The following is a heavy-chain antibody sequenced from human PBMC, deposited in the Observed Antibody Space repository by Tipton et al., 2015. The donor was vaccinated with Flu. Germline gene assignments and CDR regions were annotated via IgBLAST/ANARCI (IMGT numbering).Heavy chain of an antibody. CDR1: GDSISRFY. Sequence: TLSLTCTVSGDSISRFYWSWIRQSAGKGLEWIGRIYINGSTNYNPSLKSRVTLSVDTSKNQFFLRLRSVTAADTAVYYCARDDIVVAVSALSYYYYYIMDVWGPGTTATVSS. J-gene: IGHJ6*02. D-gene: IGHD6-19*01. CDR3: ARDDIVVAVSALSYYYYYIMDV. V-gene: IGHV4-4*07. CDR2: IYINGST.